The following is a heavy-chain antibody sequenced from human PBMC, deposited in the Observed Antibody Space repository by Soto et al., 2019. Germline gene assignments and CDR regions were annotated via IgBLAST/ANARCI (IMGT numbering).Heavy chain of an antibody. V-gene: IGHV1-8*01. CDR1: GYSFTSYD. Sequence: QVQLVQSGAEVKKPGASVKVSCKASGYSFTSYDMNWVRQAPGQELEWMGWVNPNSGDTDYAQKFQDRVTITTDTSIRTAYMELSSLGSGDTAVYYCARVSFLAPVTGAEIFDFWGQGTMVTVSS. J-gene: IGHJ3*01. D-gene: IGHD2-21*02. CDR3: ARVSFLAPVTGAEIFDF. CDR2: VNPNSGDT.